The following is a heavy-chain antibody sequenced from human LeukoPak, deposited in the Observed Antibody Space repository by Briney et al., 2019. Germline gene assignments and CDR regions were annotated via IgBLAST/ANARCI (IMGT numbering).Heavy chain of an antibody. CDR3: AKEGAAPGPDFDY. CDR2: IVPSGIT. D-gene: IGHD6-13*01. CDR1: GASIRSYY. V-gene: IGHV4-4*07. J-gene: IGHJ4*02. Sequence: PSETLSLTCTVSGASIRSYYWSWLRQPAGKGLEWIGRIVPSGITNYNPSLESRVTMSVDTSKNQFSLNLKSVTAADTAVYYCAKEGAAPGPDFDYWGQGIPVIVSS.